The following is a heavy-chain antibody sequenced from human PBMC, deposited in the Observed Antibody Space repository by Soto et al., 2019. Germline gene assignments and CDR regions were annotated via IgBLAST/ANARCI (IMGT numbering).Heavy chain of an antibody. Sequence: SETLSLTCTVSGGSISSSSYYWGWIRQPPGKGLEWIGSIYYSGSTYYNPSLKSRVTISVDTSKNQFSLKLSSVTAADTAVYYCARHVVVVPAALIYWGQGTLVTVSS. D-gene: IGHD2-2*01. V-gene: IGHV4-39*01. CDR3: ARHVVVVPAALIY. CDR2: IYYSGST. CDR1: GGSISSSSYY. J-gene: IGHJ4*02.